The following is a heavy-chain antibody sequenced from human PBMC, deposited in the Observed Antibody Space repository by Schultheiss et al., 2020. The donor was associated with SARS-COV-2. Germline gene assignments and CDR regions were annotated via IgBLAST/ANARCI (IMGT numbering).Heavy chain of an antibody. CDR3: ARRQFYYYGMDV. CDR1: GGSFSGYY. D-gene: IGHD5-24*01. Sequence: SETLSLTCAVYGGSFSGYYWSWIRQPPGKGLEWIGYIYYSGSTNYNPSLKSRVTISVDTSKNQFSLKLSSVTAADTAVYYCARRQFYYYGMDVWGQGTTVTVSS. CDR2: IYYSGST. J-gene: IGHJ6*02. V-gene: IGHV4-34*01.